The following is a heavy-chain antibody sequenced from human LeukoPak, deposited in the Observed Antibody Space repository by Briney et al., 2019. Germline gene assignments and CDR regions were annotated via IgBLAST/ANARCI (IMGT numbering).Heavy chain of an antibody. J-gene: IGHJ4*02. V-gene: IGHV3-48*03. CDR1: GFTFSSYE. Sequence: QTGGSLRLSCAASGFTFSSYEMNWVRQAPGKGLEWVSYISSSGSTIYYADSVKGRFTISRDNAKNSLYLQMNSLRAEDTAVYYCAKDSYSSSSAYWGQGTLVTVSS. CDR2: ISSSGSTI. CDR3: AKDSYSSSSAY. D-gene: IGHD6-6*01.